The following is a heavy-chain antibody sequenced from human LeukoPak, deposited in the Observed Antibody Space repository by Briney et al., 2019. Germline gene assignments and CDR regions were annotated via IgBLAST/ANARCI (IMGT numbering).Heavy chain of an antibody. CDR1: GFTFSSYE. CDR2: ISSRGSSI. Sequence: GGSLRLSCAASGFTFSSYEMNWVRQVPGKGLEWVSHISSRGSSIYYADSVKGRFTISRDNAKNSLYLQMNSLRGEDTAVYYCARIGGSSWYIDYWGQGTLVTVSS. CDR3: ARIGGSSWYIDY. J-gene: IGHJ4*02. D-gene: IGHD6-13*01. V-gene: IGHV3-48*03.